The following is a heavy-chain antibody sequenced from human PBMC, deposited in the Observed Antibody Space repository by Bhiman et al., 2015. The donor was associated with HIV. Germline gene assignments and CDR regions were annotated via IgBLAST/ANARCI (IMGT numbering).Heavy chain of an antibody. V-gene: IGHV3-33*06. CDR3: AKGHYVWGSYRSLDY. CDR1: GFTFSSYG. D-gene: IGHD3-16*02. J-gene: IGHJ4*02. Sequence: QVQLVESGGGVVQPGRSLRLSCAASGFTFSSYGMHWVRQAPGKGLEWVAVIWFDGSNKYYADSVKGRFTISRRQFQEHPVSANEQPESRGHGCDCAKGHYVWGSYRSLDYWGQGTLVTVSS. CDR2: IWFDGSNK.